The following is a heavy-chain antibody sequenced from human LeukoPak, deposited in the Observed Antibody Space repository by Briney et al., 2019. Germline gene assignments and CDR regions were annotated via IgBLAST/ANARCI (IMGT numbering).Heavy chain of an antibody. CDR3: AREIKIFGVVHWFDP. J-gene: IGHJ5*02. Sequence: SETLSLTCAVYGGSFSGYYWSWIRQPPGKGLEWIGEINHSGSTHYNPSLKSRVTISVDTSKNHFSLKLRPVTAADTAVYYCAREIKIFGVVHWFDPWGQGTLVTVSS. D-gene: IGHD3-3*01. CDR2: INHSGST. V-gene: IGHV4-34*01. CDR1: GGSFSGYY.